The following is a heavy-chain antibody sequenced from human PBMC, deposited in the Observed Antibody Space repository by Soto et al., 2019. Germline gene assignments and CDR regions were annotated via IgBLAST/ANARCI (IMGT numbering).Heavy chain of an antibody. D-gene: IGHD3-3*01. J-gene: IGHJ4*02. Sequence: DVQLVESGGGLVKPGGSLRLSCAASGFTFNKAWMRWVRQAPGKGLEWVGRIKSKTNGGTTDYAAPVKGRFTISRDDSKNTLYLQMNSLKTEDTAVYYCTTGTFEYFDFWSQSYSPAPIFDYWGQGTLVTVSS. V-gene: IGHV3-15*01. CDR1: GFTFNKAW. CDR3: TTGTFEYFDFWSQSYSPAPIFDY. CDR2: IKSKTNGGTT.